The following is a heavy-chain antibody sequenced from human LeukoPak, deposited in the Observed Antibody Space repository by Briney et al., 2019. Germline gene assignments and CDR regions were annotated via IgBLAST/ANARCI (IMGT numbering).Heavy chain of an antibody. CDR1: GFTFSSYA. J-gene: IGHJ4*02. CDR3: ARDRDVGSGYFDY. Sequence: PGGSLRLSCAASGFTFSSYAMSWVRQAPGKGLEWVSAISGSGGSTYYADSVKGRFTISRDNSKNTLFLQMNSLRAVDTAVYYCARDRDVGSGYFDYWGQGTLVTVSS. V-gene: IGHV3-23*01. CDR2: ISGSGGST. D-gene: IGHD1-26*01.